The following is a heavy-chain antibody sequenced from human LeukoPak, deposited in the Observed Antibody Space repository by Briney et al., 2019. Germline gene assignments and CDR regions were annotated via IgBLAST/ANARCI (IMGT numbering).Heavy chain of an antibody. V-gene: IGHV3-74*01. J-gene: IGHJ4*02. Sequence: GGSLRLSCAASGFTFSTTWVHWVRQAPGQGLVWVSRIDGDARTIDYADSVKGRFIISRDNAKNTLYLQMNSLRPEDTAVYYCATAGALYFQNWGQGTLVTVS. CDR1: GFTFSTTW. D-gene: IGHD1-1*01. CDR3: ATAGALYFQN. CDR2: IDGDARTI.